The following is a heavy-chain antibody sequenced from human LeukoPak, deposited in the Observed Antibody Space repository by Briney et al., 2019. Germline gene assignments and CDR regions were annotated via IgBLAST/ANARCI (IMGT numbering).Heavy chain of an antibody. D-gene: IGHD5-12*01. V-gene: IGHV3-9*01. J-gene: IGHJ6*02. CDR2: ISWNSGSI. CDR1: GFTFDDYA. CDR3: AKDRRYSGYDTGMDV. Sequence: GRSLRLSCAASGFTFDDYAMHWVRQAPGKGLEWVSGISWNSGSIGYADSVKGRFTISRDNAKNSLYLQMNSLRAEDTALYYCAKDRRYSGYDTGMDVWGQGTTVTVSS.